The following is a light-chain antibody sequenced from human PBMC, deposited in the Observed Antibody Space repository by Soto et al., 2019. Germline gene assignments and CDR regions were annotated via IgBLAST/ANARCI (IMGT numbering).Light chain of an antibody. CDR1: QSVTSSY. J-gene: IGKJ4*01. CDR3: QQYRSSPLT. CDR2: GAS. V-gene: IGKV3-20*01. Sequence: EIVLTQSPGTLSLSPGERATLSCRASQSVTSSYLAWYQQKPGQAPRLLICGASSRATGIPDRFSGSGSGTDFTLTISRLEPEDFAVYYCQQYRSSPLTFVGRTKVQIK.